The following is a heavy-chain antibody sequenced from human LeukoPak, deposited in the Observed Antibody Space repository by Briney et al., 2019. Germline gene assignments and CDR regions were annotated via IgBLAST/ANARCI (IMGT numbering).Heavy chain of an antibody. CDR1: GFTFSTYG. Sequence: GGCLRLSCAASGFTFSTYGMTWVRQAPGKGLEWVSAISGSAATTFYADSVKGRFTISRDNSKNTLYLQMDTLTAEDTAVYYCAKDQGASSYSFDYWGRGTLVTVSS. D-gene: IGHD1-26*01. J-gene: IGHJ4*02. CDR2: ISGSAATT. CDR3: AKDQGASSYSFDY. V-gene: IGHV3-23*01.